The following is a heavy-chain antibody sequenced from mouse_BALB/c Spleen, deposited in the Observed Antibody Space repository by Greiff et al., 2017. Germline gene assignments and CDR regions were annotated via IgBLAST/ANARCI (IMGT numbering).Heavy chain of an antibody. D-gene: IGHD2-10*02. Sequence: EVQRVESGGGLVKPGGSLKLSCAASGFTFSSYAMSWVRQSPEKRLEWVAEISSGGSYTYYPDTVTGRFTISRDNAKNTLYLEMSSLRSEDTAMYYCARSYGNHRDWYFDVWGAGTTVTVSS. CDR3: ARSYGNHRDWYFDV. CDR1: GFTFSSYA. J-gene: IGHJ1*01. CDR2: ISSGGSYT. V-gene: IGHV5-9-4*01.